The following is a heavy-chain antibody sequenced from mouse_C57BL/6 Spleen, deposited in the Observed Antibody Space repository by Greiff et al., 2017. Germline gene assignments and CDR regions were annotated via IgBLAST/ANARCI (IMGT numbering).Heavy chain of an antibody. CDR2: ISYDGSN. D-gene: IGHD2-3*01. V-gene: IGHV3-6*01. Sequence: EVKLQESGPGLVKPSQSLSLTCSVTGYSITSGYYWNWIRQFPGNKLEWMGYISYDGSNNYNPSLKNRISITRDTSKNQFFLKLNSVTTEDTATYYCARDGGYYVAYWGQGTLVTVSA. CDR3: ARDGGYYVAY. CDR1: GYSITSGYY. J-gene: IGHJ3*01.